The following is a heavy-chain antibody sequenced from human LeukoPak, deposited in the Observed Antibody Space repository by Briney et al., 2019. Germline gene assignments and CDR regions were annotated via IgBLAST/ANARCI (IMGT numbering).Heavy chain of an antibody. J-gene: IGHJ4*02. D-gene: IGHD6-13*01. CDR2: INHRGST. CDR1: GGSFSGCY. V-gene: IGHV4-34*01. Sequence: SETLSLTCAVYGGSFSGCYWSWIRQPPGKGLEWIGEINHRGSTNYNPSLKSRVTISVNTSKNQFSLKLSSVTAADTAVYYCARGKGGSWYPPFDYWGQGTLVTVSS. CDR3: ARGKGGSWYPPFDY.